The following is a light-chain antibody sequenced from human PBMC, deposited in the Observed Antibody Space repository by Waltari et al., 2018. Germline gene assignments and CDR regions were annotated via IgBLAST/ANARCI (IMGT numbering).Light chain of an antibody. CDR3: QQYNNWPPWT. Sequence: LVMTLSPATLSVSTGERAPLSCRASQDVSSNLAGYQHKPGQAPRLLLYDASTRPTSIPARFSGSGSGTEFTLTISSLQSEDFAVYHCQQYNNWPPWTFGQGTKVEIK. V-gene: IGKV3-15*01. CDR2: DAS. CDR1: QDVSSN. J-gene: IGKJ1*01.